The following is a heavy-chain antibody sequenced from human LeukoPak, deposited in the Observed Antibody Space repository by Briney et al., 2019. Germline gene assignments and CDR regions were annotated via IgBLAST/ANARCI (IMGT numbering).Heavy chain of an antibody. CDR1: GGSINSGSFY. CDR2: IYHTGST. J-gene: IGHJ4*02. D-gene: IGHD6-19*01. V-gene: IGHV4-61*01. Sequence: SETLSLTCTVSGGSINSGSFYWNWIRQPPGKGLEWIGYIYHTGSTNYSPSLKSRVTMSVDASRNQFSLKLVSVTAADTAVYYCARDRGSTGYYYLDSWGQGILVTVSS. CDR3: ARDRGSTGYYYLDS.